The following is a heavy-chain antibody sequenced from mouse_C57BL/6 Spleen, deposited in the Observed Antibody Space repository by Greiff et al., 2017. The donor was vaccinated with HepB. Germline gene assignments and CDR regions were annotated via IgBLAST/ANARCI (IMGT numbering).Heavy chain of an antibody. D-gene: IGHD1-1*01. J-gene: IGHJ1*03. CDR2: IWSGGST. CDR1: GFSLTSYG. Sequence: VKLMESGPGLVQPSQSLSITCTVSGFSLTSYGVHWVRQPPGKGLEWLGVIWSGGSTDYNAAFISRLSISKDNSKSQVFFKMNSLQADDTAIYYCAKNSRDYGSSYDWYFDVWGTGTTVTVSS. V-gene: IGHV2-4*01. CDR3: AKNSRDYGSSYDWYFDV.